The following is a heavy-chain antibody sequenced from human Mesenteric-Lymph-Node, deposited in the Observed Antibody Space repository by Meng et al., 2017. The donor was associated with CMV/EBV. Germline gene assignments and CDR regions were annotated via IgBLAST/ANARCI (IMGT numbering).Heavy chain of an antibody. CDR2: ITPVFGTT. CDR1: GYTFTSYG. V-gene: IGHV1-69*13. CDR3: ARVNDGRVRYHFDY. D-gene: IGHD3-22*01. J-gene: IGHJ4*02. Sequence: SVKVSCKASGYTFTSYGISWVRQAPGQGLEWMGEITPVFGTTSYAPKFQDKVTITADESTSTVFMELRSLRSEYTAVYYCARVNDGRVRYHFDYWGQGTLVTVSS.